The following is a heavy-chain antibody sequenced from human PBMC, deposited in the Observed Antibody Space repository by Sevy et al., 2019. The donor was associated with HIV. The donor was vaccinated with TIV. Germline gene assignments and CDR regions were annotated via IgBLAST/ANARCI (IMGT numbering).Heavy chain of an antibody. J-gene: IGHJ6*02. Sequence: GGSLRLSCAASGFPFNDHAMHWVRQVPGKGLEWVSGVSWNSRYIGYADSVKGRFTISRDNARHFLYLEMNSLRPEDXXXXXXXXXXXXXXXXXXXXXXXXXFYGLDVWGQGTTVTVSS. CDR3: XXXXXXXXXXXXXXXXXXXFYGLDV. V-gene: IGHV3-9*01. CDR1: GFPFNDHA. CDR2: VSWNSRYI.